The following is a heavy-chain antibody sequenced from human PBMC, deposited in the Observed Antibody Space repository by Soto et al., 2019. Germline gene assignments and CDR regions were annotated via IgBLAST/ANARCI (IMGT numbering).Heavy chain of an antibody. CDR3: AKGGGDSLRYGMDV. D-gene: IGHD2-21*02. Sequence: EGSLRLSCSASGFIFSSSAMNWVRQAPGKGLEWVSAISGSGGSIYYADSVKGRFTISRDNSKTTLYLQMDSLRAEDTAVYYCAKGGGDSLRYGMDVWGQGTTVTVSS. J-gene: IGHJ6*02. CDR2: ISGSGGSI. V-gene: IGHV3-23*01. CDR1: GFIFSSSA.